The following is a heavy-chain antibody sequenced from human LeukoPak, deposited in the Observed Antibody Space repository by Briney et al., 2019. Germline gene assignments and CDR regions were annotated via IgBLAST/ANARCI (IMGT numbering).Heavy chain of an antibody. V-gene: IGHV3-11*04. CDR1: GFTFSDYY. CDR3: TTDRGYSTLDD. D-gene: IGHD3-10*01. CDR2: ISSSGSTI. J-gene: IGHJ4*02. Sequence: PGGSLRLSCAASGFTFSDYYMSWIRQAPGKGLEWVSYISSSGSTIYYADSVKGRFTISRDNAKKTLYLQMDSLRTDDTAVYYCTTDRGYSTLDDWGQGTLVTVSS.